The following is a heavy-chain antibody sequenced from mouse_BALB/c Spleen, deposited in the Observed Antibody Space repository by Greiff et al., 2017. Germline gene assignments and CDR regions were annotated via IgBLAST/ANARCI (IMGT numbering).Heavy chain of an antibody. Sequence: EVKLVESGGGLVQPGGSRKLSCAASGFTFSSFGMHWVRQAPEKGLEWVAYISSGSSTIYYADTVKGRFTISRDNPKNTLFLQMTSLRSEDTAMYYCARGDYLAWFAYWGQGTLVTVSA. CDR3: ARGDYLAWFAY. D-gene: IGHD1-1*01. J-gene: IGHJ3*01. V-gene: IGHV5-17*02. CDR1: GFTFSSFG. CDR2: ISSGSSTI.